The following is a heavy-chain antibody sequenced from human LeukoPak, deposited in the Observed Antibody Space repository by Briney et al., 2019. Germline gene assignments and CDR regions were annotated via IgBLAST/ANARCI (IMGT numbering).Heavy chain of an antibody. D-gene: IGHD3-16*01. Sequence: GGSLRLSCAASGYTFSNHWMSWVRQAPGKGLEWVANIKQDGSEKYYVDSVKGRFTISRDNAKKSLYLQMNSLRAEDTAVYYCARDYDSGFGGAYFDYGAQGPLVTVSS. V-gene: IGHV3-7*01. J-gene: IGHJ4*02. CDR1: GYTFSNHW. CDR3: ARDYDSGFGGAYFDY. CDR2: IKQDGSEK.